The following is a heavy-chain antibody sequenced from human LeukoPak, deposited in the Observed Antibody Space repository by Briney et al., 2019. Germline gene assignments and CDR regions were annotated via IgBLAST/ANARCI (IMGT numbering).Heavy chain of an antibody. J-gene: IGHJ5*02. Sequence: SETLSLTCTVSGGSISSSSYYWGWIRQPPGKGLEWIGSIYYSGSTNYNPSLKSRVTISVDTSKNQFSLKLSSVTAADTAVYYCARVDSAVTTRYNWFDPWGQGTLVTVSS. CDR2: IYYSGST. V-gene: IGHV4-39*07. CDR3: ARVDSAVTTRYNWFDP. CDR1: GGSISSSSYY. D-gene: IGHD4-17*01.